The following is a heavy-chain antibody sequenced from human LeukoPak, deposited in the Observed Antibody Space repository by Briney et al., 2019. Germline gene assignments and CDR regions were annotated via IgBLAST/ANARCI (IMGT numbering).Heavy chain of an antibody. CDR1: GGSFSGYY. D-gene: IGHD3-22*01. J-gene: IGHJ4*02. Sequence: SETLSLTCAVYGGSFSGYYWSWIRQPPGKGLEWIGEINHSGSTNYNPSLKCRVTISVDTSKNQFSLKLSSVTAADTAVYYCARDSSGYYPDFWGQGTLVTVSS. CDR2: INHSGST. V-gene: IGHV4-34*01. CDR3: ARDSSGYYPDF.